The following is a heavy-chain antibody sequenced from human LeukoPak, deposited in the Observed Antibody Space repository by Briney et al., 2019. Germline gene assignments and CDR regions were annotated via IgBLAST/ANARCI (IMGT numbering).Heavy chain of an antibody. CDR2: IFYSGST. V-gene: IGHV4-59*01. Sequence: SETLSLTCTVSGGSISSYYWSWIRQPPGKGLEWIGYIFYSGSTNYNPSLKSRVTISVDTSKNQFSLKLSSVTAADTAVYYCARGMKRAAPGYWGQGTLDTVSS. D-gene: IGHD2-15*01. CDR3: ARGMKRAAPGY. CDR1: GGSISSYY. J-gene: IGHJ4*02.